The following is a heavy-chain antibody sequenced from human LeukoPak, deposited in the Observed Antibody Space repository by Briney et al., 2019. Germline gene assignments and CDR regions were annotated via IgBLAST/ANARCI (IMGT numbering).Heavy chain of an antibody. CDR3: ASSRFGELHY. CDR1: GGSISSGRYY. V-gene: IGHV4-61*09. CDR2: IFTSGST. J-gene: IGHJ4*02. D-gene: IGHD3-10*01. Sequence: PSGTLSLTYAVSGGSISSGRYYWNWIRQPAGKGLEWIGHIFTSGSTNYNPSLKSRVTISVDTSKNQFSLKLSSVTAADTAVYYCASSRFGELHYWGQGTLVTVSS.